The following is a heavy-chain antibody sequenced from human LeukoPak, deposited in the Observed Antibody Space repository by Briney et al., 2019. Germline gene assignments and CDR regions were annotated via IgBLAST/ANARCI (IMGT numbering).Heavy chain of an antibody. J-gene: IGHJ5*02. CDR3: ARVGRGCSSIRCYWEDWFDP. Sequence: GASVKVSCKASGYSFTNYGITWIREAPGQGPEWLGWISGYNANAHYAQNVQGRVTLTTDTSTNTAYMELRGLTSDDTAMYYCARVGRGCSSIRCYWEDWFDPWFQGTLVIVSS. D-gene: IGHD2-2*01. V-gene: IGHV1-18*01. CDR1: GYSFTNYG. CDR2: ISGYNANA.